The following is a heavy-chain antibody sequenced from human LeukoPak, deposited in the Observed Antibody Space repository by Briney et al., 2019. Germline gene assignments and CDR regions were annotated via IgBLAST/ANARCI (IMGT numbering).Heavy chain of an antibody. CDR1: GVTFSNYA. CDR2: ISFDTRSNQ. Sequence: QPGGSLRLSCVVSGVTFSNYAMHWVRQAPGKGLEWVAFISFDTRSNQHYADSVKGRFTISRDNSKNTLYLQMNSLRAEDTAVYFCARDPGLPNGMDVWGQGTTVTVSS. J-gene: IGHJ6*02. V-gene: IGHV3-30-3*01. CDR3: ARDPGLPNGMDV. D-gene: IGHD5-18*01.